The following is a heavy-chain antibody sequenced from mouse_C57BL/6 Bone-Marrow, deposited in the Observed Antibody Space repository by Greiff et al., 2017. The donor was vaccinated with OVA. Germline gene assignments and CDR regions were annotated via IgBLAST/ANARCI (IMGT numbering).Heavy chain of an antibody. D-gene: IGHD2-4*01. CDR2: IYPRDGST. CDR3: AKAYDSHWYFDV. V-gene: IGHV1-78*01. J-gene: IGHJ1*03. Sequence: VQLQQSAAELVKPGASVKISCKVSGYTFTDHTIHWMKQRPEQGLEWIGYIYPRDGSTKYNEKFKGKATLTADKSSSTAYMQLNSLTSEDSAVYFCAKAYDSHWYFDVWGTGTTVTVSS. CDR1: GYTFTDHT.